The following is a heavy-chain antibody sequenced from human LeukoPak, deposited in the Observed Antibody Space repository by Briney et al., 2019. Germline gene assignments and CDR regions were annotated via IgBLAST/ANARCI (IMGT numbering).Heavy chain of an antibody. D-gene: IGHD3-22*01. CDR1: GGSFSGYY. CDR2: INHSGST. J-gene: IGHJ4*02. V-gene: IGHV4-34*01. Sequence: SETLSLTCAVYGGSFSGYYWSWIRQPPGKGLEWIGEINHSGSTNYNPSLKSRVTISVDTSKNQFSLKLSSVTAADTAVYYCARVMCYYDSSGYCSYYFDYWGQGTLVTVSS. CDR3: ARVMCYYDSSGYCSYYFDY.